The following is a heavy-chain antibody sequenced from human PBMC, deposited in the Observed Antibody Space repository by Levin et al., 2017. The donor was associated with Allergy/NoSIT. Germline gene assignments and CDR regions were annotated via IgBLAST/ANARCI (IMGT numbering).Heavy chain of an antibody. CDR1: GGSISSYH. CDR2: FYYSGST. V-gene: IGHV4-59*08. CDR3: ARQVYPDGSPFDS. Sequence: SETLSLTCSVSGGSISSYHWSWIRQSPGKGLEWIGHFYYSGSTNYNPSLQSRVTISVDASKNQFSLKLTSVTAADTAVYYCARQVYPDGSPFDSWGQGSLVTVSS. J-gene: IGHJ4*02. D-gene: IGHD1-14*01.